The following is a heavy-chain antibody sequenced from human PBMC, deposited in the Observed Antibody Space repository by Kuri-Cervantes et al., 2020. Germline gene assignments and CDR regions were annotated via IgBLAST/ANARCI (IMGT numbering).Heavy chain of an antibody. CDR1: GFTFSNSD. CDR3: ASAFSGYGPNY. Sequence: ESLKISFAASGFTFSNSDMNWVRQAPGKGLEWVAGVSWNSSRTHYADSVKGRFIISRDNSRNFLYQQMNSLTADDTGVYYCASAFSGYGPNYWGQGTLVTVSS. J-gene: IGHJ4*02. CDR2: VSWNSSRT. D-gene: IGHD5-12*01. V-gene: IGHV3-19*01.